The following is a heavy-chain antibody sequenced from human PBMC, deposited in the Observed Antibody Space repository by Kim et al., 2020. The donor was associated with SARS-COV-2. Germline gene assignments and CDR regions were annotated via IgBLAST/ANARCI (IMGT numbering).Heavy chain of an antibody. V-gene: IGHV1-46*01. Sequence: ASVKVSCKASGYTFTSYYMHWVRQAPGQGLEWMGIINPSGGSTSYAQKFQGRVTMTRDTSTSTVYMELSSLRSEDTAVYYCARDRSGSYRVDNYGMDVWGQGTTVTVSS. D-gene: IGHD1-26*01. CDR3: ARDRSGSYRVDNYGMDV. CDR2: INPSGGST. J-gene: IGHJ6*02. CDR1: GYTFTSYY.